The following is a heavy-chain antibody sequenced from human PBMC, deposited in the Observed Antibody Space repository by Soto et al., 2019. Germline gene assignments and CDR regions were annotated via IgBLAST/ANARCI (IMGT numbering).Heavy chain of an antibody. J-gene: IGHJ5*02. D-gene: IGHD3-9*01. CDR2: IYYSGST. CDR3: ARVMDDILTGLSLDWFDP. Sequence: PSETLSLTCTVSGGSISSYYWSWIRQPPGKGLEWIGYIYYSGSTYYNPSLKSRVTISVDTSKNQFSLKLSSVTAADTAVYCCARVMDDILTGLSLDWFDPWGQGTLVTVSS. CDR1: GGSISSYY. V-gene: IGHV4-59*06.